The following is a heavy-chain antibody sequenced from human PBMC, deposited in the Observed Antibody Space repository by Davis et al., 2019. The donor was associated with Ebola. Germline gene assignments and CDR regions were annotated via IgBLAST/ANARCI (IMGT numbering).Heavy chain of an antibody. CDR1: GFTFSTYA. J-gene: IGHJ6*02. Sequence: GESLKISCAASGFTFSTYAMSWVRQAPGKGLEWVSGISDSGDNTYYVDSVKGRFTFSRDNSKNTLYLQMNSLRAEDTAVYYCAKGSLYGSRSITAGMDVWGQGTTVTVSS. CDR3: AKGSLYGSRSITAGMDV. CDR2: ISDSGDNT. D-gene: IGHD4-17*01. V-gene: IGHV3-23*01.